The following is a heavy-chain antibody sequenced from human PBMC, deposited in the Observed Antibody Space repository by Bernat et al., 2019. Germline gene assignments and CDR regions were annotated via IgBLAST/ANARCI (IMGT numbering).Heavy chain of an antibody. CDR2: IYSAGST. V-gene: IGHV3-66*04. CDR3: ARLRPSSSGYQDPYWYFDL. CDR1: GFTVISNY. D-gene: IGHD3-22*01. J-gene: IGHJ2*01. Sequence: EVQLVESGGGLVQPGGSLRLSCAASGFTVISNYMSWVRQAPGKGLAWVSVIYSAGSTYYADSVKGRFTISRDNSRATLYLQMNSLRTEDTAVYYCARLRPSSSGYQDPYWYFDLWGRGTLVTVSS.